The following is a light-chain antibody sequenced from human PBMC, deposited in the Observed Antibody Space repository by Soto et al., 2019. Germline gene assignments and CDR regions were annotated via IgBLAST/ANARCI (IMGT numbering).Light chain of an antibody. V-gene: IGKV3-11*01. CDR1: QSVSSY. Sequence: EIVLTQSPATLSLSPGERATLSCRASQSVSSYLAWYQQKPGQAPRLLIYNASNRATGIPARFSGRGSGTDFNLTISSLEPENFAVYYCQQRSNWPPITFGQGTQLEIK. CDR3: QQRSNWPPIT. CDR2: NAS. J-gene: IGKJ5*01.